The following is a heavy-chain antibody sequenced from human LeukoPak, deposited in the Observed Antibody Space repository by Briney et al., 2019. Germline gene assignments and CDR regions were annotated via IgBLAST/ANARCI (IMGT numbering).Heavy chain of an antibody. CDR1: GGSFSGGY. V-gene: IGHV4-34*01. CDR3: ASDPTSYNYGQEDY. CDR2: INHSGST. J-gene: IGHJ4*02. D-gene: IGHD5-18*01. Sequence: SETLSLTCAVYGGSFSGGYWTWIRQPPGKGLEWIGEINHSGSTNYNPSLKSRVTISVDTSKNQYSLKLSSVTAADTAVYYCASDPTSYNYGQEDYWGQGTLVTVSS.